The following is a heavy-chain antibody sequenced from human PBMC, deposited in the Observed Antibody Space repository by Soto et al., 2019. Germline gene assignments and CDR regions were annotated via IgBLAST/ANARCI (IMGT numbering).Heavy chain of an antibody. CDR2: ISTSSSNV. D-gene: IGHD2-15*01. V-gene: IGHV3-21*01. J-gene: IGHJ4*02. Sequence: GGSLRLSCATSGFTFSSYSMNWVRQAPGKDLEWISSISTSSSNVYYADSVKGRFTISRDNAKSSLDLQVNGLRAEDTAVYYCARGPLYCSGGSCYSHFDYWGQGTLVTVSS. CDR1: GFTFSSYS. CDR3: ARGPLYCSGGSCYSHFDY.